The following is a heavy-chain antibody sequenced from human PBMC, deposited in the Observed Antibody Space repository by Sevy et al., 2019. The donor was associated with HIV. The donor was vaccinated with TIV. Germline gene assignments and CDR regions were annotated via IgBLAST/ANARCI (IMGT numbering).Heavy chain of an antibody. Sequence: GGSLRLSCAASGFTFSSYSMNWVRQAPGKGLEWVSSISSSSCYIYYADSVKGRFTISRDNAKNSLYLQMNSLRAEDTAVYYCARDTSSGWYEGALFDYWGQGTLVTVSS. D-gene: IGHD6-19*01. V-gene: IGHV3-21*01. J-gene: IGHJ4*02. CDR2: ISSSSCYI. CDR3: ARDTSSGWYEGALFDY. CDR1: GFTFSSYS.